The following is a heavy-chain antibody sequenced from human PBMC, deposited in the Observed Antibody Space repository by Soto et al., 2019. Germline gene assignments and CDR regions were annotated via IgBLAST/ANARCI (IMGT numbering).Heavy chain of an antibody. J-gene: IGHJ5*02. Sequence: PGGSLRLSCAASGFTFSSYAMSWVRQAPGKGLEWVSAISGSGGSTYYADSVKGRFTISRDNSKNTLYLQMNSLRAEDTAVYYCAKHSPSTMIVPRGWFDPWGQGTLVTVSS. CDR3: AKHSPSTMIVPRGWFDP. CDR1: GFTFSSYA. V-gene: IGHV3-23*01. CDR2: ISGSGGST. D-gene: IGHD3-22*01.